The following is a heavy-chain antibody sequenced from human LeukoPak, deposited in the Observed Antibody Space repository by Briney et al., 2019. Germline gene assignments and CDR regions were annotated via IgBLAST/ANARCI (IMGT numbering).Heavy chain of an antibody. J-gene: IGHJ5*02. CDR2: INPNSGGT. CDR3: ARLRSSWEANWFDP. V-gene: IGHV1-2*04. D-gene: IGHD6-13*01. Sequence: ASEKVSCKASGYTFTGYYMHWVRQAPGQGLEWMGWINPNSGGTNYAQKFQGWVTMTRDTSISTAYMELSRLRSDDTAMYYCARLRSSWEANWFDPWGQGTLVTVSS. CDR1: GYTFTGYY.